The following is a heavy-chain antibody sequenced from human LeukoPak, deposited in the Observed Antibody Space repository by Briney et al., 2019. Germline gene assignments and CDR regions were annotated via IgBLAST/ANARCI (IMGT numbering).Heavy chain of an antibody. J-gene: IGHJ4*02. D-gene: IGHD2-15*01. CDR1: GYTFTSYG. V-gene: IGHV1-18*01. CDR2: ISAYNGNT. Sequence: ASVKVSCKASGYTFTSYGISWVRQPTGQGLEWMGWISAYNGNTNYAQKLQGRVTMTTDTSTSTAYMELRSLRSDDTAVYYCARVVVVERFFDYWGQGTLVTVSS. CDR3: ARVVVVERFFDY.